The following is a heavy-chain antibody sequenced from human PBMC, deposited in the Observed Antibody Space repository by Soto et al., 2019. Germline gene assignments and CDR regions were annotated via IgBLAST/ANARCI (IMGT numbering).Heavy chain of an antibody. D-gene: IGHD6-19*01. CDR1: GGSFSGYY. Sequence: SETLSLTCAVYGGSFSGYYWSWIRQPPGKGLEWIGEINHSGSTNYNPSLKSRVTISVDTSKNQYSLKLSSVTAADTAVYYCARAARIAVAGFYYYGMDVWGQGTTVTVSS. J-gene: IGHJ6*02. CDR3: ARAARIAVAGFYYYGMDV. V-gene: IGHV4-34*01. CDR2: INHSGST.